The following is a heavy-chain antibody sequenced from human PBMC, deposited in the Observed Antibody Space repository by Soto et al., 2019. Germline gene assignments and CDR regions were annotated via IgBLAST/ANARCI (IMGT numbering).Heavy chain of an antibody. Sequence: QVQLVQSGAEVKKPGASVKVSCKASGYTFTGYYMHWVRQAPGQGLEWMGWINPNSGGTNYAQKFQGRVTMTRETSISAAYMELSRLRSDDTAVYYCARDPTKLWRQEVYYYGMDVWGQGTTVTVSS. CDR3: ARDPTKLWRQEVYYYGMDV. V-gene: IGHV1-2*02. J-gene: IGHJ6*02. CDR1: GYTFTGYY. D-gene: IGHD5-18*01. CDR2: INPNSGGT.